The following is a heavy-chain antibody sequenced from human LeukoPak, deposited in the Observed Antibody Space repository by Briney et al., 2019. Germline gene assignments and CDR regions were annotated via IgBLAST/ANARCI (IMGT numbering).Heavy chain of an antibody. J-gene: IGHJ6*03. D-gene: IGHD3-3*01. CDR2: ISWDGGST. Sequence: GGSLRLSCAASGFTFDDYTMHWVRQAPGKGLEWVSLISWDGGSTYYADSVKGRFTISRDNSKNSLYLQMNSLRTEDTALYYCAKDGFLEWLNTGYHYYYMDVWGKGTTVTVSS. CDR1: GFTFDDYT. CDR3: AKDGFLEWLNTGYHYYYMDV. V-gene: IGHV3-43*01.